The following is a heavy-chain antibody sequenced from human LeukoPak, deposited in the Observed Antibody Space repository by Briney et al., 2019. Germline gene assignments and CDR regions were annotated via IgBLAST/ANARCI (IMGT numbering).Heavy chain of an antibody. CDR2: IRSSGTYA. Sequence: PGGSLRLSCAASGFTFSSFAMSWVRQAPGKGLEWVSVIRSSGTYANYADSVKGRFTISRDNPKNTLYLQMNNLRAEDTAVYYCAKDRYSSSSAVDFDYWGQGTLVTVSS. J-gene: IGHJ4*02. D-gene: IGHD6-6*01. CDR3: AKDRYSSSSAVDFDY. V-gene: IGHV3-23*01. CDR1: GFTFSSFA.